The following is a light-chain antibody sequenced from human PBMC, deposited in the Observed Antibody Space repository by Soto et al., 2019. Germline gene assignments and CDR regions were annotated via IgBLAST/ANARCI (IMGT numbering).Light chain of an antibody. Sequence: EIVMTQSPATLSVSPGERATLSCRASQSVGSNLAWYQQIPGQAPRLLMFGPSTRATGIPARFSGSGSGTDFTLTISSLQSEDFAVYYCQQYHNWPLTFGGGTKVEIK. CDR1: QSVGSN. J-gene: IGKJ4*01. V-gene: IGKV3-15*01. CDR2: GPS. CDR3: QQYHNWPLT.